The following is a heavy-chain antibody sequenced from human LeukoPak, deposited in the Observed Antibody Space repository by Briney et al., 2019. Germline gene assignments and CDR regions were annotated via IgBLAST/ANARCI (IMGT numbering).Heavy chain of an antibody. CDR3: ARAYITGLKIDY. V-gene: IGHV4-59*01. Sequence: SETLSLTCTVSGGSISSYYWGWIRQPPGKGLEWIGYIYYSGSTNYNPSLKSRVTISVDTSKNQFSLKLSSVTAADTAVYYCARAYITGLKIDYWGQGTLVTVSS. D-gene: IGHD1-14*01. CDR1: GGSISSYY. J-gene: IGHJ4*02. CDR2: IYYSGST.